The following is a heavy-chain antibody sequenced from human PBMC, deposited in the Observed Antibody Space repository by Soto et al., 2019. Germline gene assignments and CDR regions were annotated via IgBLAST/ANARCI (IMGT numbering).Heavy chain of an antibody. Sequence: ASVKVSCKASGYTFTSYGISWVRQAPGQGLEWMGWISTYNGNTNYAQKLQGRVTMTTDTSTSTAYMELRSLRSDDTAVYYCARGGYCSSTSCYTHRHYYYGMDVWGQGTTVTVSS. J-gene: IGHJ6*02. CDR3: ARGGYCSSTSCYTHRHYYYGMDV. CDR2: ISTYNGNT. V-gene: IGHV1-18*04. CDR1: GYTFTSYG. D-gene: IGHD2-2*02.